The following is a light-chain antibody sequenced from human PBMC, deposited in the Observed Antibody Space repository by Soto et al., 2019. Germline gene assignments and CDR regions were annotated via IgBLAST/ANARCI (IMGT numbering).Light chain of an antibody. Sequence: IQLTQSPSSLSASVGDRVTISCRASQDIGNYLAWYQQKPWEAPKLLIYDASTLQSGVPLRFGGSGSGTDFTLTISSLQPEDFATYYCQQLNKYPVTFGQGTRLEIK. V-gene: IGKV1-9*01. CDR1: QDIGNY. J-gene: IGKJ5*01. CDR3: QQLNKYPVT. CDR2: DAS.